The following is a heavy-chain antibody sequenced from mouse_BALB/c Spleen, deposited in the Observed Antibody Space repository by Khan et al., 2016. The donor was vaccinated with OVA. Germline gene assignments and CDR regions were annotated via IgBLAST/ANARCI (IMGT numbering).Heavy chain of an antibody. CDR2: IWSDGST. D-gene: IGHD2-10*01. V-gene: IGHV2-6-1*01. CDR3: ARQPYYHYYAMDY. J-gene: IGHJ4*01. Sequence: QVQLKQSGPGLVAPSQSLSITCTISGFSLTSYGIHWVRQPPGKGLEWLVVIWSDGSTTYNSTLKSRLSITKDNSKSQVFLKMNSLQTDDTAMYYCARQPYYHYYAMDYWGQGNSVTVSS. CDR1: GFSLTSYG.